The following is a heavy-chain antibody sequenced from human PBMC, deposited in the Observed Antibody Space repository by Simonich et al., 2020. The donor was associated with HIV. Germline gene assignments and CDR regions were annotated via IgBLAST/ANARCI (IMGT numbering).Heavy chain of an antibody. V-gene: IGHV2-70*04. D-gene: IGHD3-10*01. CDR3: ARTPIIRGIIVAFDI. CDR2: IDWDDDK. J-gene: IGHJ3*02. Sequence: QVTLKESGHALVKPTQTLTLTCTFSGFSLSTSGMRVSWIRQPPGKALEWLARIDWDDDKFYRTSLKTRLTISKDTSKNQVVLTMTNMDPVDTATYYCARTPIIRGIIVAFDIWGQGTMVTVSS. CDR1: GFSLSTSGMR.